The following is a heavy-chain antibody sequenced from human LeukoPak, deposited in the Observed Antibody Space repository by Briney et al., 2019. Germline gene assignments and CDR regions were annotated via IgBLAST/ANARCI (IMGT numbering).Heavy chain of an antibody. CDR3: ARYSGSSLEFDY. Sequence: ASVKVSCKASGGTFSSYAISWVPQAPGQGLEWMGGIIPIFGTANYAQKFQGRVTITTDESTSTAYMELSSLRSDDTAVYYCARYSGSSLEFDYWGQGTLVTVSS. CDR2: IIPIFGTA. V-gene: IGHV1-69*05. D-gene: IGHD1-26*01. J-gene: IGHJ4*02. CDR1: GGTFSSYA.